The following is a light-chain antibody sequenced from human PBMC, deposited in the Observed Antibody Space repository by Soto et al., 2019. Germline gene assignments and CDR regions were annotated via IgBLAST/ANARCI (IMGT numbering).Light chain of an antibody. CDR2: GAS. J-gene: IGKJ1*01. V-gene: IGKV3-20*01. CDR1: QSVSSSN. Sequence: EIVLTQSPGTLSLSPGERATLSCRASQSVSSSNLAWYQQKPGQAHRLLIYGASSRATGIPDRFSGSGSGTDFTLTISRLEPEEFAVYYCQQYGSSRTFGQGTNVEIK. CDR3: QQYGSSRT.